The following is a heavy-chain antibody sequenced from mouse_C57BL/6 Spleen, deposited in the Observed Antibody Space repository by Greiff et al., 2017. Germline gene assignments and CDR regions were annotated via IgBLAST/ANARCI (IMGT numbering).Heavy chain of an antibody. CDR2: INPSSGYT. D-gene: IGHD1-1*01. CDR3: ARGDSSQGYYYAMDY. Sequence: QVHVKQSGAELAKPGASVKLSCKASGYTFTSYWMHWVKQRPGQGLEWIGYINPSSGYTKYNQKFKDKATLTADKSSSTAYMQLSSLTYEDSAVYYCARGDSSQGYYYAMDYWGQGTSVTVSS. V-gene: IGHV1-7*01. J-gene: IGHJ4*01. CDR1: GYTFTSYW.